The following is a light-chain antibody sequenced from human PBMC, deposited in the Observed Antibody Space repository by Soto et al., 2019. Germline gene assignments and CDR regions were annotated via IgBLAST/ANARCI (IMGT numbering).Light chain of an antibody. Sequence: EIVMTQSPATLSLSPGERASLSCRASQSVSSNVAWYQQKRGQAPRLLIYAASTRATGIPTRFSGSGSGTEFTLTISSLQSEDFAVYYCQQYTEWPQWTFGQGTKVDIK. CDR2: AAS. J-gene: IGKJ1*01. V-gene: IGKV3-15*01. CDR1: QSVSSN. CDR3: QQYTEWPQWT.